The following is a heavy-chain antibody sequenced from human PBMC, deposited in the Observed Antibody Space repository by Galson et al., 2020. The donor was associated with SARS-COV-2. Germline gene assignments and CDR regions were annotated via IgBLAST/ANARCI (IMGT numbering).Heavy chain of an antibody. CDR3: ARQAVLRYFDWLLEAPSIDY. CDR1: GGSISSSSYY. D-gene: IGHD3-9*01. V-gene: IGHV4-39*01. CDR2: IYYSGST. Sequence: ASETLSLTCTVSGGSISSSSYYWGWIRHPPGKGLEWIGSIYYSGSTYYNPSLKSRVTISVDTSKNQFSLKLSSVTAADTAVYYCARQAVLRYFDWLLEAPSIDYWGQGTLVTVSS. J-gene: IGHJ4*02.